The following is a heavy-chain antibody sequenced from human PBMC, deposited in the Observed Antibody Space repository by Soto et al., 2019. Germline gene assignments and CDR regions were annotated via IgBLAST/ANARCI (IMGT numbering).Heavy chain of an antibody. J-gene: IGHJ5*02. CDR1: GFTFDDYT. D-gene: IGHD3-22*01. CDR2: ISWDGGST. Sequence: GGSLRLSCAASGFTFDDYTMHWVRQAPGKGLEWVSLISWDGGSTYYADSVKGRFTISRDNSKNSLYLQMNSLRTEDTALYYCAKDSIGYSLGFDPWGQGTLVTSPQ. V-gene: IGHV3-43*01. CDR3: AKDSIGYSLGFDP.